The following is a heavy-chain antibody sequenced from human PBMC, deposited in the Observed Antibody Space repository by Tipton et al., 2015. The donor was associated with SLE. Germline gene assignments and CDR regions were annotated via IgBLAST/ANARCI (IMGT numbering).Heavy chain of an antibody. Sequence: TLSLTCSISGGSISSYYWTWIRQPPGKGLEWIGEIHHSGSTNSNPSLKSRVTISVDKSKNQFSLKLSSVTVADTAVYYCARLSGSEPAVWGQGTTVTVSS. CDR2: IHHSGST. J-gene: IGHJ6*02. D-gene: IGHD1-26*01. CDR3: ARLSGSEPAV. CDR1: GGSISSYY. V-gene: IGHV4-34*01.